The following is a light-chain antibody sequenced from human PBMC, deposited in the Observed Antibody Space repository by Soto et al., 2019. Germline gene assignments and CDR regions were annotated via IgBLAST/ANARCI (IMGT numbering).Light chain of an antibody. J-gene: IGKJ1*01. CDR3: LQYDSAPWA. CDR2: WAS. V-gene: IGKV4-1*01. Sequence: DIVMTQSPDSLAVSLGERATINCKSSQPVLSRSNNKNYLSWYQQKPGQPPKLLISWASTRESGVPDRFSGSGSGTDFTITISTLQAEDVAVYYCLQYDSAPWAFGQGTKVEIQ. CDR1: QPVLSRSNNKNY.